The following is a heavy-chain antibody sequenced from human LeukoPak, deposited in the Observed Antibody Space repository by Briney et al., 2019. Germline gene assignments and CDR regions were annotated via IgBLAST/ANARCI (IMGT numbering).Heavy chain of an antibody. V-gene: IGHV3-23*01. CDR1: GFTFSSYA. CDR2: ISGSGGST. D-gene: IGHD3-10*01. Sequence: PGGSLRLSCAASGFTFSSYAMHWVRQAPGKGLEWVSAISGSGGSTYYADSVKGRFTISRDNLENTVYLQMNSLRAEDTAVYYCAKIGGAYTRYFDLWGRGTLVTVSS. J-gene: IGHJ2*01. CDR3: AKIGGAYTRYFDL.